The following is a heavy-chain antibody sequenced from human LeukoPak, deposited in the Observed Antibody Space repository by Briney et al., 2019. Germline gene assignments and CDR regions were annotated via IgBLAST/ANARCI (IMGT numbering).Heavy chain of an antibody. CDR1: GFTFSNYG. CDR3: AKRQLGHIDY. Sequence: GGSLRLSCAASGFTFSNYGLHWVRQAPGKGLEWLAVISYDGSNKYYADSVKGRFTISRDNSKNTLYLQMNSLRAEDTAVYYCAKRQLGHIDYWGQGTLVIVSS. V-gene: IGHV3-30*18. CDR2: ISYDGSNK. J-gene: IGHJ4*02. D-gene: IGHD6-6*01.